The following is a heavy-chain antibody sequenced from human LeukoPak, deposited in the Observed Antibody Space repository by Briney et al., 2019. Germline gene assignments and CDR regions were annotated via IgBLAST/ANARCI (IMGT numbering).Heavy chain of an antibody. D-gene: IGHD2-2*01. CDR1: GFTFDDYA. CDR3: AKGSKVVPAGGWFDP. J-gene: IGHJ5*02. Sequence: GGSLRLSCAASGFTFDDYAMQWVRQAPGKGLEWVSGISWNSGSIGYADSVRGRFTISRDNAKNSLYLQMNSLRAEDMALYYCAKGSKVVPAGGWFDPWGQGTLVTVSS. V-gene: IGHV3-9*03. CDR2: ISWNSGSI.